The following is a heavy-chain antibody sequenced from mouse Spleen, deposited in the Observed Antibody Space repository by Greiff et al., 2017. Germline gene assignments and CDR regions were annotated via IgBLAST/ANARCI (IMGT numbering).Heavy chain of an antibody. Sequence: QVQLQQSGPGLVAPSQSLSITCTISGFSLTSYGVHWVRQPPGKGLEWLVVIWSDGSTTYNSALKSRLSISKDNSKSQVFLKMNSLQTDDTAMYYCARHGSSYGYFDVWGAGTTVTVSS. CDR3: ARHGSSYGYFDV. J-gene: IGHJ1*01. V-gene: IGHV2-6-1*01. CDR1: GFSLTSYG. CDR2: IWSDGST. D-gene: IGHD1-1*01.